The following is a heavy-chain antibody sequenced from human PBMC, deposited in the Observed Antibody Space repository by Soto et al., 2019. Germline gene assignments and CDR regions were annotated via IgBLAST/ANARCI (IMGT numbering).Heavy chain of an antibody. CDR3: ARDLAFDNNYDFWSGYWGSFDY. CDR1: GFTFSSYS. CDR2: ISSSSSYI. D-gene: IGHD3-3*01. V-gene: IGHV3-21*01. J-gene: IGHJ4*02. Sequence: GGSLRLSCAASGFTFSSYSMNWVRQAPGKGLEWVSSISSSSSYIYYADSVKGRFTISRDNAKNSLYLQMNSLRAEDTAVYYCARDLAFDNNYDFWSGYWGSFDYWGQGTLVTVSS.